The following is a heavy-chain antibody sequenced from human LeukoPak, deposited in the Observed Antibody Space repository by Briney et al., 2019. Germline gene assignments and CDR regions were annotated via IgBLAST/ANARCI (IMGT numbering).Heavy chain of an antibody. Sequence: ASVKVSCKASGYTFTSYGISWVRQAPGQGLEWMGWISAYNGNTNYAQKLQGRVTMTTDTSTSTAYMELRSLRSDDTAVYHCARGPPLDIVVVVADYWGQGTLVTVSS. D-gene: IGHD2-15*01. V-gene: IGHV1-18*01. CDR2: ISAYNGNT. CDR1: GYTFTSYG. CDR3: ARGPPLDIVVVVADY. J-gene: IGHJ4*02.